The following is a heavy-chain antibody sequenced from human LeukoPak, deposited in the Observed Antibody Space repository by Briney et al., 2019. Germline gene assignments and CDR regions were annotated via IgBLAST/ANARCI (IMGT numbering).Heavy chain of an antibody. D-gene: IGHD2-2*01. J-gene: IGHJ6*02. V-gene: IGHV5-51*01. CDR1: GYSFTSYW. CDR3: ARLTNCGSTSCPYGMDV. CDR2: IYPGDSDT. Sequence: GESLKISCKGSGYSFTSYWIGWVRQMPGKGLEWMGIIYPGDSDTRYSPSFQGQVTISADKSISTAYLQWSSLKASDTAMYYCARLTNCGSTSCPYGMDVWGQGTTVTVSS.